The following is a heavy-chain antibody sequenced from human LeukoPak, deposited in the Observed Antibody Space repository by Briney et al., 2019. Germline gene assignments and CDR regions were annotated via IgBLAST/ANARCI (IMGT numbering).Heavy chain of an antibody. D-gene: IGHD3-22*01. CDR2: IYPDDSDT. Sequence: GEPLKISCKGSGYRFNAYWITWVRQMPGKGLEWKGIIYPDDSDTRYSSSFQGQVTISADKSVRTAYLQWSSLKASDTAMYYCARPNITSYYDSRGYDAFDVWGQGKMVTVSS. J-gene: IGHJ3*01. CDR3: ARPNITSYYDSRGYDAFDV. CDR1: GYRFNAYW. V-gene: IGHV5-51*01.